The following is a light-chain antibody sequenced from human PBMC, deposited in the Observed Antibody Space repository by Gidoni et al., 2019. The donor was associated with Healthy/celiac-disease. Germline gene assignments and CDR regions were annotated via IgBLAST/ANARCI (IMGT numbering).Light chain of an antibody. CDR3: QQLNSYPIT. CDR1: QGISSY. Sequence: IQLTQSPSFLSASVGDRFTVTSRASQGISSYLAWYQQKPGKAPKLLIYAASTLQSGVPSRFSGSGSGTEFTLTISSLQPEDFATYYCQQLNSYPITFGQGTRLEIK. CDR2: AAS. V-gene: IGKV1-9*01. J-gene: IGKJ5*01.